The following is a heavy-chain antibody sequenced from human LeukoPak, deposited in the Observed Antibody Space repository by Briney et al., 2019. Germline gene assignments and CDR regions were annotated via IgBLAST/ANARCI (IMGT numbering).Heavy chain of an antibody. CDR3: ARDVGSGFYYYYYYMDV. CDR1: GFTFSSYA. Sequence: GGSLRLSCAASGFTFSSYAMHWVRQAPGKGLEWVAVISYDGSNKYYADSVKGRFTISRDNSKNTLYLQMNSLRAEDTAVYYCARDVGSGFYYYYYYMDVWGKGTTVTVSS. CDR2: ISYDGSNK. V-gene: IGHV3-30*04. J-gene: IGHJ6*03. D-gene: IGHD3-9*01.